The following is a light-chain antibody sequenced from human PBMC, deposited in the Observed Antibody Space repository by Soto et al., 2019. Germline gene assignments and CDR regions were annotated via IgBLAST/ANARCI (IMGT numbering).Light chain of an antibody. CDR1: QSVSSSY. V-gene: IGKV3-20*01. J-gene: IGKJ3*01. Sequence: EIVLTQSPGTLSLSPGERATLSCRASQSVSSSYLAWYQQKPGQAPRLLIYGASSRATGIPDRFSGSGSGTDFTLTISRLEPEDFAAYYCQQYGSSLFTFGPGT. CDR2: GAS. CDR3: QQYGSSLFT.